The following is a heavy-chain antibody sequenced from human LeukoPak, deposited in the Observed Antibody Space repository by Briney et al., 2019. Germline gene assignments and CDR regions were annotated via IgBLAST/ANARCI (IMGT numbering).Heavy chain of an antibody. Sequence: PSQTLSLTCTVSGGSISSGGYYWSWIRQHPGKGLEWIGYIYYSGSTYYNPSLKSRVTISVDTSKNQFSLKLSSVTAADTAVYYCARSPGGPQRFDYWGQGTLVTVSS. CDR3: ARSPGGPQRFDY. J-gene: IGHJ4*02. CDR1: GGSISSGGYY. V-gene: IGHV4-31*03. CDR2: IYYSGST.